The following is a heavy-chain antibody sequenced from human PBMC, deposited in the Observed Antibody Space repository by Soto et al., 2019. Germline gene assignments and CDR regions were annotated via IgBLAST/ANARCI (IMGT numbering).Heavy chain of an antibody. V-gene: IGHV4-4*02. J-gene: IGHJ4*02. CDR1: GDSIRSDKW. Sequence: QVQLQESGPGLVKPSGTLSLTCAVSGDSIRSDKWWSWVRQPPGKGLEWIGEVHHSGNSNYNPSLKTRVIISVDKPKNQFSLNLSSVTDAATAVYYCARGERQQQRDYWGQGTLVTVSS. CDR3: ARGERQQQRDY. CDR2: VHHSGNS. D-gene: IGHD6-25*01.